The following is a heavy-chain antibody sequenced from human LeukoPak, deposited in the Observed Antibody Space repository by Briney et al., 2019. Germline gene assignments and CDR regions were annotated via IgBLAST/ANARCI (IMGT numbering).Heavy chain of an antibody. V-gene: IGHV3-30*02. J-gene: IGHJ6*03. CDR2: IRYDGSNK. CDR1: GFTFSSYG. Sequence: PGGSLRLSCAASGFTFSSYGMHWVRQSPGKGLEWVAFIRYDGSNKYYADSMKGRFTISRDNAKNSLYPQMNSLRAEDTAVYYCARGDPENYYYYYMDVWGKGTTVTVSS. CDR3: ARGDPENYYYYYMDV. D-gene: IGHD2-21*02.